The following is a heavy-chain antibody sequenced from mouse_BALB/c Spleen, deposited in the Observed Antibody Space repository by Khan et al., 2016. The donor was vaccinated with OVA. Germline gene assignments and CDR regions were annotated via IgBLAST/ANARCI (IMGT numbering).Heavy chain of an antibody. CDR3: ARSGYFAWFGY. CDR1: GFNIKDYY. Sequence: VQLQQSGAELVRPGALVKLSCKASGFNIKDYYIHWVTQRPEQGLEWIGWIDPENGKTIYEPKFQGKASITTDTSSNTAYLQLSSLTSEDTAFYYCARSGYFAWFGYWGQGTLVTVSA. J-gene: IGHJ3*01. CDR2: IDPENGKT. V-gene: IGHV14-1*02.